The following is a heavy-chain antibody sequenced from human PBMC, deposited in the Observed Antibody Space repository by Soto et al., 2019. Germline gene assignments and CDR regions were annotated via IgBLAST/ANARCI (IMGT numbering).Heavy chain of an antibody. Sequence: GGSLRLSCAASGFTFSSYAMSWVRQAPGKGLEWVSAISGSGDSTYYADSVKGRFTISRDTSKNTLYLQMDSLRAEETALYYCAKSYSSNWYDYFDYWGQGTLVTVSS. CDR2: ISGSGDST. CDR3: AKSYSSNWYDYFDY. CDR1: GFTFSSYA. J-gene: IGHJ4*02. D-gene: IGHD6-13*01. V-gene: IGHV3-23*01.